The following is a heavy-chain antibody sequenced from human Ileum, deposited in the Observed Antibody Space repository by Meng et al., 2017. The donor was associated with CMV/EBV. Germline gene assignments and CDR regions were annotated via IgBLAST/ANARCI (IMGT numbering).Heavy chain of an antibody. D-gene: IGHD6-13*01. CDR3: ARGESSSLDY. J-gene: IGHJ4*02. Sequence: QTGTGRGKPSKTLSLSLSNYGDRVSGTSVAWKWIRQSLSRGIEWLGRTYYRSRWYNDYAESVKSRITINPDTSTNQFSLDLSSVTPEDTAIYYCARGESSSLDYWGQGTLVTVSS. CDR2: TYYRSRWYN. V-gene: IGHV6-1*01. CDR1: GDRVSGTSVA.